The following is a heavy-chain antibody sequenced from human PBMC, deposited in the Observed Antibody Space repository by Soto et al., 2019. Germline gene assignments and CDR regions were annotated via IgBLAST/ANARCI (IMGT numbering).Heavy chain of an antibody. CDR3: ARDLGWPAARFDP. CDR1: GFTFRNHG. V-gene: IGHV3-33*01. J-gene: IGHJ5*02. CDR2: IWYDGSEK. D-gene: IGHD2-2*01. Sequence: ESGGGVVQAGRSLRLSCAASGFTFRNHGMHWVRLAPGKGLEWVAVIWYDGSEKYYADSVKGRFTISRDNSKNTLYLQMNSLRGEDTAVYYCARDLGWPAARFDPWGQGTLVTVSS.